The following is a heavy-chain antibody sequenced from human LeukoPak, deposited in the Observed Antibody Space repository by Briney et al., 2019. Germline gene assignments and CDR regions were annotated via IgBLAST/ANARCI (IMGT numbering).Heavy chain of an antibody. V-gene: IGHV1-18*01. CDR1: GYTFTSYA. J-gene: IGHJ6*03. CDR3: ARGHYYDSLYYMDV. CDR2: ISAYNGNT. Sequence: ASVKVSCKASGYTFTSYAMHWVRQAPGQRLEWMGWISAYNGNTNYAQKLQGRVTMTTDTSTSTAYMELRSLRSDDTAVYYCARGHYYDSLYYMDVWGKGTTVTVSS. D-gene: IGHD3-22*01.